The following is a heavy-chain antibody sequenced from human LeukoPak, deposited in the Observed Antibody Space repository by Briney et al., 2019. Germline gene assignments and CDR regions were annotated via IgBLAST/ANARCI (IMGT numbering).Heavy chain of an antibody. CDR2: FDPEDGET. J-gene: IGHJ5*02. V-gene: IGHV1-24*01. Sequence: GASVKVSYKVSGYTLTQLSMHWVRQAPGKELEWMGGFDPEDGETIYAQKFQGRVTMTENTSTDTAYMELSSLRSEDTAVYYCATLSCSGGSCYEDWFDPWGQGTLVTVSS. D-gene: IGHD2-15*01. CDR3: ATLSCSGGSCYEDWFDP. CDR1: GYTLTQLS.